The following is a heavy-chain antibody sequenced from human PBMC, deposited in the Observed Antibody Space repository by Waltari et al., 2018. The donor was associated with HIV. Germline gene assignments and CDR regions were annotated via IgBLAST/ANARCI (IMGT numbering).Heavy chain of an antibody. CDR1: GGSISSYY. D-gene: IGHD2-2*01. CDR3: ARDNPPVVQLLSGGYYGMDV. CDR2: IYYSGIT. J-gene: IGHJ6*02. V-gene: IGHV4-59*01. Sequence: QVQLQESGPGLVKPSETLSLTCTVSGGSISSYYWSWIRQPPGKGLEWIGYIYYSGITNYNPSLKSRVTISVYTSKNQFSLTLSSVTAADTAVYYCARDNPPVVQLLSGGYYGMDVWGQGTTVTVSS.